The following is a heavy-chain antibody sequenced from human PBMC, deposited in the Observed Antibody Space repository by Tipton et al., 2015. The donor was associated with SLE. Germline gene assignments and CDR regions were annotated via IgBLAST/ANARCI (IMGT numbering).Heavy chain of an antibody. CDR3: ARGGRFLRYYYGSGSPKGSDAFDI. J-gene: IGHJ3*02. V-gene: IGHV4-34*01. CDR2: INHSGST. D-gene: IGHD3-10*01. CDR1: GGSFSGYY. Sequence: TLSLTCAVYGGSFSGYYWSWIRQPPGKGLEWIGEINHSGSTNYNPSLKSRVTISVDTSKNQFSLKLSSVTAADTAVYYCARGGRFLRYYYGSGSPKGSDAFDIWGQGTMVTVSS.